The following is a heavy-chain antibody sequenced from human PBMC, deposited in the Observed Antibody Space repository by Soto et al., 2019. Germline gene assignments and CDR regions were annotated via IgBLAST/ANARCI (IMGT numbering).Heavy chain of an antibody. CDR1: GFTFSSYW. V-gene: IGHV3-7*05. Sequence: PGGSLRLSCAASGFTFSSYWMSWVRQAPGKGLEWVANIKQDGSEKFYVDSVKGRFTISRDNAENSLYLLMNSLRAEDTAVYYCASHGGWSFHYWGQGTLVTVSS. J-gene: IGHJ4*02. CDR2: IKQDGSEK. CDR3: ASHGGWSFHY. D-gene: IGHD6-19*01.